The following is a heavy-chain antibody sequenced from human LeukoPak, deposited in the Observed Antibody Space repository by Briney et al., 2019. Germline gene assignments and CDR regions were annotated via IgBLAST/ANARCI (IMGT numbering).Heavy chain of an antibody. CDR1: GGSISSSNW. V-gene: IGHV4-4*02. J-gene: IGHJ4*02. Sequence: SGTLSLTCAVSGGSISSSNWWSWVRQHPGKGLEWIGEVYYSGTTKYNPSLKSRVTISVDRSKNQFSLKLTSVTAADTAVYYCARDGGYCDGGSCYSFDHWGQGILVTVSS. CDR3: ARDGGYCDGGSCYSFDH. CDR2: VYYSGTT. D-gene: IGHD2-15*01.